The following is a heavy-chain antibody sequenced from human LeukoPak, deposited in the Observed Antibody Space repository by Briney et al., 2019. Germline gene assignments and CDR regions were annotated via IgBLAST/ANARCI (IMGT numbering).Heavy chain of an antibody. CDR3: ARTYGDYVFDY. Sequence: PSETLSLTCAVYGGSFSGYYWSWLRQPTGKGLEWIGEINHSGSTNYNPSLKSRVTISVDTSKNQFSLKLSSVTAADTAVYYCARTYGDYVFDYWGQGTLVTVSS. J-gene: IGHJ4*02. D-gene: IGHD4-17*01. CDR1: GGSFSGYY. V-gene: IGHV4-34*01. CDR2: INHSGST.